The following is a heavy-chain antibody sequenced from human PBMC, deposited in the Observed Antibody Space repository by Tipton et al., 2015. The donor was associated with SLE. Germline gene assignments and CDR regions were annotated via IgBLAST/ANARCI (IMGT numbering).Heavy chain of an antibody. CDR1: GFTFSSYG. D-gene: IGHD3-22*01. V-gene: IGHV3-30*02. CDR3: AKTSGFYDSSPGY. Sequence: SLRLSCAASGFTFSSYGMHWVRQAPGKGLEWVAFTQYDGSNKYYADSVKGRFTISRDNSKNTLYLQMNSLRAEDTAVYYCAKTSGFYDSSPGYWGQGTLVTVSS. CDR2: TQYDGSNK. J-gene: IGHJ4*02.